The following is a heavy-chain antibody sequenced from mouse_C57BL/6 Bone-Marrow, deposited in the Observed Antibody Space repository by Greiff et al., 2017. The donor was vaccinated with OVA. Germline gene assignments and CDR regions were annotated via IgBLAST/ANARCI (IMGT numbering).Heavy chain of an antibody. D-gene: IGHD2-2*01. CDR2: IWSGGST. J-gene: IGHJ1*03. CDR1: GFSLTSYG. CDR3: ASPSTMVTYWYFDV. Sequence: QVQLKESGPGLVQPSQSLSITCTVSGFSLTSYGVHWVRQSPGKGLEWLGVIWSGGSTDYNAAFISRLSISKDNSKSQVFFKMNSLQADDTAIYYCASPSTMVTYWYFDVWGTGTTVTVSS. V-gene: IGHV2-2*01.